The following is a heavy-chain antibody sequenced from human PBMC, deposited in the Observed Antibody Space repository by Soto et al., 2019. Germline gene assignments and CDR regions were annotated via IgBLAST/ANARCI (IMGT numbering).Heavy chain of an antibody. J-gene: IGHJ4*02. CDR2: ISNNGDST. Sequence: PGGSLRLSCAASGFTLRRSAMHLVRQAPGKGLEYVSAISNNGDSTYYANSVKGRFTISRDNSKSTLYLHMGSLRAEDMAVYYCARWLGGYDSWGQGTLVTVSS. CDR3: ARWLGGYDS. D-gene: IGHD5-12*01. V-gene: IGHV3-64*01. CDR1: GFTLRRSA.